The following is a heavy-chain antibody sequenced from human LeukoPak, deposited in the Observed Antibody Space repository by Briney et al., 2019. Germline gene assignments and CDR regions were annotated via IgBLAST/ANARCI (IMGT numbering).Heavy chain of an antibody. Sequence: PGGSLRLSCAASGFTFSSYGMSWVRQAPGKGLEWVSAISGSGGSTYYADSVKGRFTISRDNSKNTLYLQMNSLRAEDTAVYYCAKDHDYYGSGSYYWYYWGQGTLVTVSS. CDR1: GFTFSSYG. CDR3: AKDHDYYGSGSYYWYY. J-gene: IGHJ4*02. D-gene: IGHD3-10*01. CDR2: ISGSGGST. V-gene: IGHV3-23*01.